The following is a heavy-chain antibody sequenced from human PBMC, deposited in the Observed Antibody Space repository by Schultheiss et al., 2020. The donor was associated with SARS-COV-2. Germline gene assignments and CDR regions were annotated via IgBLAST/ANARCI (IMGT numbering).Heavy chain of an antibody. J-gene: IGHJ3*02. D-gene: IGHD3-10*01. CDR2: IKQDGSQK. CDR1: GFTFSSFW. CDR3: AKDRTGITMVRGVMWEFRIGAFDI. Sequence: GESLKISCVASGFTFSSFWMSWYRHVPGRGLEWVANIKQDGSQKNYVDSVMGRFTISRDNAKNSLYLQMNSLRAEDTAVYYCAKDRTGITMVRGVMWEFRIGAFDIWGQGTMVTVSS. V-gene: IGHV3-7*03.